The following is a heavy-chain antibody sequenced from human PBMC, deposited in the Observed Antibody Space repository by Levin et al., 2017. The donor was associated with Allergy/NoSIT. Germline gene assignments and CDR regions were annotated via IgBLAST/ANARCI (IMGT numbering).Heavy chain of an antibody. CDR1: GFTFSSYG. D-gene: IGHD3-10*01. CDR2: IWYDGSNK. CDR3: ARDPTPYYYGSGSYPGDY. J-gene: IGHJ4*02. Sequence: GGSLSLSCAASGFTFSSYGMHWVRQAPGKGLEWVAVIWYDGSNKYYADSVKGRFTISRDNSKNTLYLQMNSLRAEDTAVYYCARDPTPYYYGSGSYPGDYWGQGTLVTVSS. V-gene: IGHV3-33*01.